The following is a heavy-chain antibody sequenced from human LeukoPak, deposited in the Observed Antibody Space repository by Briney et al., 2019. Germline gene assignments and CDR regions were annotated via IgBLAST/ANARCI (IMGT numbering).Heavy chain of an antibody. V-gene: IGHV3-23*01. CDR2: LNWNGDNT. J-gene: IGHJ4*02. D-gene: IGHD2-2*02. CDR1: GFTFSSYA. Sequence: SGGSLRLSCAASGFTFSSYAMSWVRQAPGKGLEWVSGLNWNGDNTGYADSVKGRFTLSSDNSKNTLHLQMISLRAEDTAVYYCAKGDQPLLYGGAFDSWGQGTLVTVSS. CDR3: AKGDQPLLYGGAFDS.